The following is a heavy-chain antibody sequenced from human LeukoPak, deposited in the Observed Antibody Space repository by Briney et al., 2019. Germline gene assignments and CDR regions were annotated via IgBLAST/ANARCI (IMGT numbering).Heavy chain of an antibody. J-gene: IGHJ4*02. CDR3: ARSPKYSGSYYGDY. Sequence: GGSLRLSCAASGFTFDDYGMSWVRQAPGKGLEWVSGINWNGGSTGYADSVKGRFTISRDNAKNSLYLQMNSLRAEDTALYYCARSPKYSGSYYGDYWGQGTLVTVSS. CDR2: INWNGGST. CDR1: GFTFDDYG. V-gene: IGHV3-20*04. D-gene: IGHD1-26*01.